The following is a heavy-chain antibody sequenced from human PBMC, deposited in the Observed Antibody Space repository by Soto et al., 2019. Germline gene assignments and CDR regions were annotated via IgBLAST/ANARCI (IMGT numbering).Heavy chain of an antibody. D-gene: IGHD2-21*02. CDR2: IYYSGST. CDR3: ARADGGNSFAVDP. J-gene: IGHJ5*02. V-gene: IGHV4-30-4*01. Sequence: PSETLSLTCTVSGGSISSGDYYWSWIRQPPGKGLEWIGYIYYSGSTYYNPSLKSRVTISVDTSKNQFSLKLSSVTAADTAVYYCARADGGNSFAVDPWGQGTLVTVSS. CDR1: GGSISSGDYY.